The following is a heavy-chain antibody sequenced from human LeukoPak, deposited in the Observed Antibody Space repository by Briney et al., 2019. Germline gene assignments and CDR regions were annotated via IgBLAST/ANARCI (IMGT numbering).Heavy chain of an antibody. CDR1: GFTFSNYV. Sequence: GGSLRLSCAASGFTFSNYVMSWVRQAPGKGLEWVSGISGSGDSTYHADSVKGRFTISRDNSKNTLYLQMNSLRAEDTAIYYCAKVKFVGATIWDFDYWGQGTLVTVSS. J-gene: IGHJ4*02. D-gene: IGHD1-26*01. V-gene: IGHV3-23*01. CDR3: AKVKFVGATIWDFDY. CDR2: ISGSGDST.